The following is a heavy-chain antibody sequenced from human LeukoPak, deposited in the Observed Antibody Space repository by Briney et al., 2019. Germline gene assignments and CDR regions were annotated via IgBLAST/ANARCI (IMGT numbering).Heavy chain of an antibody. CDR3: ARTSGWYKGRYFDY. Sequence: PSETLSLTCTVSGGSISSSSYYWGWIRQPPGKGLEWIGSIYYSGSTYYNPSLKSRVTISVDTSKNQFSLKLSSVTAADTAVYYCARTSGWYKGRYFDYWGQGTLATVSS. V-gene: IGHV4-39*01. D-gene: IGHD6-19*01. CDR2: IYYSGST. J-gene: IGHJ4*02. CDR1: GGSISSSSYY.